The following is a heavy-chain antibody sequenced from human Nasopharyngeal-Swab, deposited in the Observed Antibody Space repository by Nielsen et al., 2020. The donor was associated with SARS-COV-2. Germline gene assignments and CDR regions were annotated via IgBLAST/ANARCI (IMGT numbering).Heavy chain of an antibody. CDR2: INPSGGST. V-gene: IGHV1-46*01. D-gene: IGHD5-12*01. Sequence: WVRQAPGQGLEWMGIINPSGGSTSYAQKFQGRVTMTRDTSTSTAYMELSSLRSEDTAVYYCARDQKHSGYDGSGYWGQGTLVTVSS. CDR3: ARDQKHSGYDGSGY. J-gene: IGHJ4*02.